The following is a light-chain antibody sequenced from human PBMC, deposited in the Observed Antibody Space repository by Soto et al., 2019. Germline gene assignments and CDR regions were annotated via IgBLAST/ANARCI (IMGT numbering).Light chain of an antibody. V-gene: IGKV3D-15*01. CDR3: QQYNNWPRK. Sequence: EIVITQSPATLYVYPGARATLPFRAIQSFSSNLAWYQQKHGQAPRILIYGASTRATGIKDRFSGSGSGTEFTLTISSMQYEDFAVYYCQQYNNWPRKFGKWNTVDIK. J-gene: IGKJ1*01. CDR2: GAS. CDR1: QSFSSN.